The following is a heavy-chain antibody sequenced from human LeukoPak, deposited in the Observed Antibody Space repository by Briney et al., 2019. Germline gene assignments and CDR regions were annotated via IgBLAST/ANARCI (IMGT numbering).Heavy chain of an antibody. V-gene: IGHV3-21*01. CDR2: ISSSSSYI. Sequence: GGSLRLSCAASGFTFSSYSMNWVRQAPGKGLEWVSSISSSSSYIYYADSVKGRFTISRDNAKNSLYLQMNSLRAEDTAVYYWARGPAIRAAAGTRDYWGQGTLVTVSS. D-gene: IGHD6-13*01. J-gene: IGHJ4*02. CDR3: ARGPAIRAAAGTRDY. CDR1: GFTFSSYS.